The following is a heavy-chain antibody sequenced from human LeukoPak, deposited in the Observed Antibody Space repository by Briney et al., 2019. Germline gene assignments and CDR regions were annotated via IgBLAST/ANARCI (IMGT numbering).Heavy chain of an antibody. CDR1: SGSIFNTNW. Sequence: SETLSLTCSVSSGSIFNTNWWSWFRQPPGKGLEWIGQIFHSGSTSYSPSPKSRVTISMDKSKNQFSVKLSSVTAADTAVYYCARHKGRIDYWGQGTLVTVSS. V-gene: IGHV4-4*02. CDR2: IFHSGST. D-gene: IGHD2-15*01. CDR3: ARHKGRIDY. J-gene: IGHJ4*02.